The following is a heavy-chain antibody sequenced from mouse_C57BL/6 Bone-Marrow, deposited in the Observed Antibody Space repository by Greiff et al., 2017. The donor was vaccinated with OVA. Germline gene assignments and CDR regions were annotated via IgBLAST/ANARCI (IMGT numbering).Heavy chain of an antibody. J-gene: IGHJ2*01. D-gene: IGHD1-1*01. CDR3: ARNLITTVVARDY. CDR1: GYTFTDYN. Sequence: VQLKQSGPELVKPGASVKMSCKASGYTFTDYNMHWVKQSHGKSLEWIGYINPNNGGTSYNQKFKGKATLTVNKSSSTAYMELRSLTSEDSAVYYCARNLITTVVARDYWGQGTTLTVSS. V-gene: IGHV1-22*01. CDR2: INPNNGGT.